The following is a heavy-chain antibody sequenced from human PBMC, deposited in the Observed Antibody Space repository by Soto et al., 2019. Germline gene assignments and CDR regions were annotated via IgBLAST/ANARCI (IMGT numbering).Heavy chain of an antibody. CDR1: GCTVSRNY. CDR3: ATEKRG. J-gene: IGHJ4*02. V-gene: IGHV3-66*01. CDR2: IYSGGST. Sequence: GGSLRLSCAASGCTVSRNYMSWVRQAPGKGLEWVSVIYSGGSTYHADSVKGRFTISRDNSKNTLYLQMNSLRAEGTAVYYCATEKRGWGQGTLVTVSS.